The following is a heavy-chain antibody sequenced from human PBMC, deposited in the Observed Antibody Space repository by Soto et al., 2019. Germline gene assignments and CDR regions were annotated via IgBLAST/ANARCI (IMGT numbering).Heavy chain of an antibody. Sequence: SETLSLTCTVSGGSISSYYWSWIRQPPGKGLEWIGYIYYSGSTNYNPSLKSRVTISVDTSKNQFSLKLSSVTAADTAVYYCARRSGYEKYYYYYMDVWGKGTTVTVSS. J-gene: IGHJ6*03. V-gene: IGHV4-59*01. CDR1: GGSISSYY. D-gene: IGHD5-12*01. CDR3: ARRSGYEKYYYYYMDV. CDR2: IYYSGST.